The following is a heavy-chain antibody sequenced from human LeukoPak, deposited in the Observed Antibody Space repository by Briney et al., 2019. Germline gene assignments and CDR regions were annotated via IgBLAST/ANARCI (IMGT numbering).Heavy chain of an antibody. J-gene: IGHJ2*01. D-gene: IGHD3-3*01. Sequence: PSETLSLTCTVSGGSISSSSYYWGWIRQPPGKGLEWIGNIYYSGSTYYNPSLKSRVTISVDTSKNQFSLKLSSVTAADTAVYYCARHPSFTIFGVITALDLWGRGTLVTVSS. CDR2: IYYSGST. CDR3: ARHPSFTIFGVITALDL. V-gene: IGHV4-39*01. CDR1: GGSISSSSYY.